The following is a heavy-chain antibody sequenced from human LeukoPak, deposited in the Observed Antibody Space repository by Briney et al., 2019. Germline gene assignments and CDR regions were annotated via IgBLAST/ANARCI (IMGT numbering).Heavy chain of an antibody. CDR1: GGSISSGGYS. Sequence: PSETLSLTCAVPGGSISSGGYSWSWIRQPPGKCLEWLGYIYHSGSTYYNPSLKSRVTISVDRSKNQFSLKLSSVTAADTAVYYCARANGSGSYRLDYWGQGTLVTVSS. J-gene: IGHJ4*01. D-gene: IGHD3-10*01. V-gene: IGHV4-30-2*01. CDR2: IYHSGST. CDR3: ARANGSGSYRLDY.